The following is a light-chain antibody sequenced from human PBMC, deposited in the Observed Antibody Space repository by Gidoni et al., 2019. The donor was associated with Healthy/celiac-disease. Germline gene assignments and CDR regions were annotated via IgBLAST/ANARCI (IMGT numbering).Light chain of an antibody. CDR2: GAS. Sequence: EIVSTQSPGTLSLSPGERATRSCRASQSVSSSYLAWYQQKPGQAPRLLIYGASSRATGIPDRFSGSGSGTDFTLTISRLEPEDFAVYYCQQYGSSPTFGQGTKVEIK. CDR3: QQYGSSPT. V-gene: IGKV3-20*01. J-gene: IGKJ1*01. CDR1: QSVSSSY.